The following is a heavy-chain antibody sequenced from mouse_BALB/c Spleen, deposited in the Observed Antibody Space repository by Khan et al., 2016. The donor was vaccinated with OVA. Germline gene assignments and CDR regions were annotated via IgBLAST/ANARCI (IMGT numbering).Heavy chain of an antibody. CDR3: ARSGYGSFAY. J-gene: IGHJ3*01. CDR2: IFPNNGGT. CDR1: GYTFTDFN. V-gene: IGHV1S29*02. D-gene: IGHD1-2*01. Sequence: VQLQQSGPELVKPGASVRISCKTSGYTFTDFNLDWVKQSHGKSLEWIGYIFPNNGGTGYNQKFKTKATLTVDSSSSTAYLELRSLTTEDSAVYYFARSGYGSFAYWGQGTLVTVSA.